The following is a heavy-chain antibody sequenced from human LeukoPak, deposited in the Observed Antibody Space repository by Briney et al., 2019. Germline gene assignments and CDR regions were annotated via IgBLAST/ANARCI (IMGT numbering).Heavy chain of an antibody. V-gene: IGHV3-30*02. CDR3: SKNGWTHFLDY. J-gene: IGHJ4*02. CDR2: IWYEGSNK. D-gene: IGHD2-8*01. Sequence: HPGGSLRLSCAASGFSFSTYGMHWVRQAPGKGLEWVAFIWYEGSNKYHADSVKGRFTISRDNSKNTLYLQMNSLRVEDTAVYYCSKNGWTHFLDYWGQGTLVTVSS. CDR1: GFSFSTYG.